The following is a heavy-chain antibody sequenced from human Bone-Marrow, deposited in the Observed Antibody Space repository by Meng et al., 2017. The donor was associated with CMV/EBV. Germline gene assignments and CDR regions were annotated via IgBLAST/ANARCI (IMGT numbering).Heavy chain of an antibody. CDR2: IIPILGIA. CDR1: GGTFSSYA. CDR3: ARDEWGGWYDY. J-gene: IGHJ4*02. D-gene: IGHD6-19*01. Sequence: SSVKVSRKASGGTFSSYAISWVRQAPGQGLEWMGGIIPILGIANYAQKFQGRVTITADKSTSTAYMELSSLRSEDTAVYYCARDEWGGWYDYWGQGTRVTGSS. V-gene: IGHV1-69*10.